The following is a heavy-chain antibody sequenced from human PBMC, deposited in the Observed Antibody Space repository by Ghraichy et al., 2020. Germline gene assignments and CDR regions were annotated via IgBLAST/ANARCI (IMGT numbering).Heavy chain of an antibody. CDR3: ARAYGDSARKGSYGLNV. CDR2: INHSGRT. J-gene: IGHJ3*01. CDR1: GGSFTSYF. D-gene: IGHD4-17*01. V-gene: IGHV4-34*01. Sequence: SETLSLTCAVYGGSFTSYFWTWIRQSPGKGLEWIGDINHSGRTNYNPSLKSRLTLSVDTSKNQFSLKLSSVTAADTAIYYCARAYGDSARKGSYGLNVWGRGTLVTVSS.